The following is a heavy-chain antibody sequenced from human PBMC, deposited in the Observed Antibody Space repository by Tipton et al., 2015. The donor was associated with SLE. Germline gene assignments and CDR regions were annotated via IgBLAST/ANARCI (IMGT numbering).Heavy chain of an antibody. Sequence: TLSLTCTVSGGSVTSSSYHWGWIRQSPGKGLEWIGNLDYSGTTYYNPSLQRRVTISLDTSTNRLSLKLSSVIAADTADYYCARVKRVAADVDFWGQGILVAVSS. CDR2: LDYSGTT. V-gene: IGHV4-39*07. CDR1: GGSVTSSSYH. J-gene: IGHJ4*02. D-gene: IGHD6-13*01. CDR3: ARVKRVAADVDF.